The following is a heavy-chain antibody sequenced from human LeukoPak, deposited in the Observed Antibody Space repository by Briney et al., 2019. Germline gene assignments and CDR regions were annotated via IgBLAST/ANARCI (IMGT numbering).Heavy chain of an antibody. CDR1: GGLISISTYY. Sequence: PSETLSLTCTVSGGLISISTYYWGWIRQPPGKGLEWIGSIYYSGTTHYNPSLKSRVTIAVDTSKNQFSLKLISVTAADTAVYYCARLTYYYDSSGYRFDPWGQGTLVTVSS. D-gene: IGHD3-22*01. CDR2: IYYSGTT. CDR3: ARLTYYYDSSGYRFDP. J-gene: IGHJ5*02. V-gene: IGHV4-39*07.